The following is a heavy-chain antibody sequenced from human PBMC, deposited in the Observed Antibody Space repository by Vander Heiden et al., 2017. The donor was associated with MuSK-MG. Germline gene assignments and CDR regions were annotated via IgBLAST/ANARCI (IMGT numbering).Heavy chain of an antibody. CDR3: ARRGMVRGVGAYYYYGMDV. V-gene: IGHV3-33*01. CDR1: GFPLSSYA. Sequence: QVQLVESGGGVVQPGRSLRLSCAAPGFPLSSYAMHWVRQAPGKGLEWVAVIWYDGSNKYYADSVKGRFTISRDNSKNTLYLQMNSLRAEDTAVYYCARRGMVRGVGAYYYYGMDVWGQGTTVTVSS. D-gene: IGHD3-10*01. J-gene: IGHJ6*02. CDR2: IWYDGSNK.